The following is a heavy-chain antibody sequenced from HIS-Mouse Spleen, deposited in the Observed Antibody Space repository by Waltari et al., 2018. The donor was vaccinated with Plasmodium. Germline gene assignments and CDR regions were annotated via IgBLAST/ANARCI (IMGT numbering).Heavy chain of an antibody. CDR3: ANAGYSSSWYRAGSGWFDP. CDR1: GFPFSSYA. CDR2: ISGSGGST. J-gene: IGHJ5*02. V-gene: IGHV3-23*01. D-gene: IGHD6-13*01. Sequence: EVQLLESGGGLVQPGGSLRLSCAASGFPFSSYAMSWVRQAPGTGREWVSAISGSGGSTYYADSVKGRFTISRDNSKNTLYLQMNSLRAEDTAVYYCANAGYSSSWYRAGSGWFDPWGQGTLVTVSS.